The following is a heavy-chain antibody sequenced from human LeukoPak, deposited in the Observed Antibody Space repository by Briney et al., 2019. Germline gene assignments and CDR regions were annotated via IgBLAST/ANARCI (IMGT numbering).Heavy chain of an antibody. D-gene: IGHD1-26*01. J-gene: IGHJ6*03. Sequence: GGSLRLSCAASGFTFISYGMHWVRQAPGKGLEWVTFIRYDGSNKYYADSVKGRFTISRDNSKNTLYLQMNSLRAEDTAVYYCARGEIYYYYYYYMDVWGKGTTVTVSS. CDR2: IRYDGSNK. V-gene: IGHV3-30*02. CDR1: GFTFISYG. CDR3: ARGEIYYYYYYYMDV.